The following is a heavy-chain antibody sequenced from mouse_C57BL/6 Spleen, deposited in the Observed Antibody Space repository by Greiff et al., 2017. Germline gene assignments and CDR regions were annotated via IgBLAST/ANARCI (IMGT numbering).Heavy chain of an antibody. CDR1: GYTFTSYW. D-gene: IGHD1-1*01. Sequence: VQLQQPGTELVKPGASVKLSCKASGYTFTSYWMHWVKQRPGQGLEWIGNINPSNGGTNYNEKFKSKATLTVDKSSSTAYMQLSSLTSEDSAVYYCARVGLTTVVEDYFDYWGQGTTLTVSS. J-gene: IGHJ2*01. CDR3: ARVGLTTVVEDYFDY. CDR2: INPSNGGT. V-gene: IGHV1-53*01.